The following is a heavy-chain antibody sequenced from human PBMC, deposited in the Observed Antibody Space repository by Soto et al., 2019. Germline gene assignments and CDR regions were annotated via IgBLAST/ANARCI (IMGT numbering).Heavy chain of an antibody. V-gene: IGHV1-46*01. Sequence: ASVKVSCKAPGDTFTSYYMHWVRQAPGHGLEWMGVINPNGGRTRFAQKFQDRVTITADESTGTAYLELSSLTSEDTAVYYCATSEGRDGYSFDYWGPGTLVTVSS. CDR1: GDTFTSYY. CDR2: INPNGGRT. CDR3: ATSEGRDGYSFDY. D-gene: IGHD5-12*01. J-gene: IGHJ4*02.